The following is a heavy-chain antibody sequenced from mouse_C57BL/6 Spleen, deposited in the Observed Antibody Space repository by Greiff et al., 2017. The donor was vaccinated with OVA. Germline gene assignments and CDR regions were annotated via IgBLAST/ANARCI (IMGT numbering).Heavy chain of an antibody. CDR3: ARDDYDGWFAY. J-gene: IGHJ3*01. Sequence: QVQLKESGAELVRPGTSVKVSCKASGYAFTNYLIEWVKQRPGQGLEWIGVINPGSGGTNYNEKFKGKATLTADKSSSTAYMQLSSLTSEDSAVYFCARDDYDGWFAYWGQGTLVTVSA. CDR1: GYAFTNYL. V-gene: IGHV1-54*01. D-gene: IGHD2-4*01. CDR2: INPGSGGT.